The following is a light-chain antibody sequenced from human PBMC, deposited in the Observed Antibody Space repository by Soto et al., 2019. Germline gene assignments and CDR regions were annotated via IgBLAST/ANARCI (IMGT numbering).Light chain of an antibody. CDR3: SSYTSSSTLMV. J-gene: IGLJ2*01. Sequence: QSVLTQPAYVSGSPGQSITISCTGTSSDVGGYNYVSWYQQHPGKAPKLMIYDVSNRPSGVSNSFSGSKSGNTASLTISGLQAEDEADYYCSSYTSSSTLMVFGGGTKLTVL. V-gene: IGLV2-14*01. CDR2: DVS. CDR1: SSDVGGYNY.